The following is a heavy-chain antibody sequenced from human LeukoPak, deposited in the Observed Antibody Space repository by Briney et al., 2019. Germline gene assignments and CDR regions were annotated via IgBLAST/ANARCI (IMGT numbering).Heavy chain of an antibody. D-gene: IGHD2-21*02. Sequence: GGSMSLSCAASGFTFSSYAMSWVHQAPGKGLEWVSAISGGCSSTYYADSVKGRFTISRDNSKDTLYLQIASLRAEDTAVYYCAKDSVVTLDLDAFDIWGQGTMVTVSS. CDR1: GFTFSSYA. V-gene: IGHV3-23*01. CDR2: ISGGCSST. J-gene: IGHJ3*02. CDR3: AKDSVVTLDLDAFDI.